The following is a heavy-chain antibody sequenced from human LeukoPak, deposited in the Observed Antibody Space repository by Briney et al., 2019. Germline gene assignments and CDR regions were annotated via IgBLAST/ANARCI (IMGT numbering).Heavy chain of an antibody. Sequence: ASVKVSCKASGYTFTDYYMQWVRQAPGQGLEWMGWIHPNSGVTKYAQNFQGRVTLTRDTSISTASMELTRLRSDDTAVYYCTMQQNSLFDYWGQGTLVTVSS. CDR3: TMQQNSLFDY. V-gene: IGHV1-2*02. J-gene: IGHJ4*02. CDR2: IHPNSGVT. CDR1: GYTFTDYY. D-gene: IGHD6-13*01.